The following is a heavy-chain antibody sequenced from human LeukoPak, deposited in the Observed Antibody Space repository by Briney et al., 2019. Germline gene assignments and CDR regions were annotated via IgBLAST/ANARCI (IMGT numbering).Heavy chain of an antibody. CDR3: ARGRRAPRITIFGVVTALEPFDY. D-gene: IGHD3-3*01. J-gene: IGHJ4*02. CDR1: GGSFSGYY. V-gene: IGHV4-34*01. CDR2: INHSGST. Sequence: SETLSLTCAVYGGSFSGYYWSWIRQPPGKGLERIGEINHSGSTNYNPSLKSRVTISVDTSKNQFSLKLSSVTAADTAVYYCARGRRAPRITIFGVVTALEPFDYWGQGTLVTVSS.